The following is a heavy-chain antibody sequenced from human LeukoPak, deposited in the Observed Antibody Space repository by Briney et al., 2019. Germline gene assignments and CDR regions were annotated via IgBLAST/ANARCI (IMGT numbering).Heavy chain of an antibody. Sequence: GGSLRLSCAASGFNFNDYAMHWVRQAPGKGLEWVSGISWNSGTKAYADSVKGRFIISRDYAQRSLFLQMNSLTTEDTAFYFCAKAAADRYFDVWGRGTLVTVSS. V-gene: IGHV3-9*01. CDR1: GFNFNDYA. CDR2: ISWNSGTK. CDR3: AKAAADRYFDV. D-gene: IGHD6-25*01. J-gene: IGHJ2*01.